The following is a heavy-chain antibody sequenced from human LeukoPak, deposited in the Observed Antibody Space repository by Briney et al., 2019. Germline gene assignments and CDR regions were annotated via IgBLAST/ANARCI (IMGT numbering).Heavy chain of an antibody. CDR1: GFTFSSYA. CDR2: ISYDGSNK. CDR3: ARAVYGSGHFDY. Sequence: GGSLRLSCAASGFTFSSYAMHWVRQAPGKGLEWVAVISYDGSNKYYADSVKGRFTISRDNSKNTLYLQMNSLRAEDAAVYYCARAVYGSGHFDYWGQGTLVTVSS. J-gene: IGHJ4*02. V-gene: IGHV3-30-3*01. D-gene: IGHD3-10*01.